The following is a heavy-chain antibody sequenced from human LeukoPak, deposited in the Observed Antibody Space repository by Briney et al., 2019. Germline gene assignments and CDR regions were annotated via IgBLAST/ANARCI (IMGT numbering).Heavy chain of an antibody. CDR1: GGSISSSSYY. J-gene: IGHJ4*02. Sequence: SETLSLTCTVSGGSISSSSYYWGWIRQPPGKGLEWIGSIYYSGSTYYNPSLKSRLTISVDTSKNQFSLRLSSVTAADTAVYYCARATVSSGWLDYWGQGTLVTVSS. CDR3: ARATVSSGWLDY. CDR2: IYYSGST. D-gene: IGHD6-19*01. V-gene: IGHV4-39*07.